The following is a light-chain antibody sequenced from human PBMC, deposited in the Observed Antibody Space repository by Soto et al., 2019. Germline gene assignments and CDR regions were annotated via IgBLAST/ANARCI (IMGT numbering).Light chain of an antibody. V-gene: IGLV7-43*01. J-gene: IGLJ2*01. CDR2: STS. Sequence: QAVVTQEPSLPVSPGGTVTLTCASSTGAVTGGYYPNWFQRKPGQAPRPLIYSTSNKHSWTPARFSGSLLGGKAALTLSGVPPEDESEYYCLLYYGGAQLIFGGGTKLTVL. CDR1: TGAVTGGYY. CDR3: LLYYGGAQLI.